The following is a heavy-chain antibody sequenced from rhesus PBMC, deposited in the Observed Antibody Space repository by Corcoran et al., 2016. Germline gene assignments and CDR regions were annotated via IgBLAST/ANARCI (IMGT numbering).Heavy chain of an antibody. J-gene: IGHJ4*01. CDR2: IYGISLRP. CDR3: ARELRGRVQLDY. V-gene: IGHV4S10*01. D-gene: IGHD1-1*01. CDR1: GGSISDSYR. Sequence: QVQLQESGPGVVKPSETLSLTCAVSGGSISDSYRWSWIRQPPGKGLEGIGYIYGISLRPNYNPARKSLVTISKDTSKNQFSLKLGSVTAADTAVYYGARELRGRVQLDYWGQGVLVTVSS.